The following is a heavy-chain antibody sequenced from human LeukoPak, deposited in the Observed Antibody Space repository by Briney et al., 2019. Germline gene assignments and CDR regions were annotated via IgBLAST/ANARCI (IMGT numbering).Heavy chain of an antibody. CDR1: GFTFSSYA. D-gene: IGHD3-9*01. CDR2: ISYDGSNK. J-gene: IGHJ4*02. CDR3: ARDIYDILTGYYIDY. V-gene: IGHV3-30*04. Sequence: GGSLRLSCAASGFTFSSYAMHWVRQAPGKGLEWVAVISYDGSNKYYADSVKGRFTISRDNSKNTLYLQMNSLRAEDTAVYYCARDIYDILTGYYIDYWGQGTLVTVPS.